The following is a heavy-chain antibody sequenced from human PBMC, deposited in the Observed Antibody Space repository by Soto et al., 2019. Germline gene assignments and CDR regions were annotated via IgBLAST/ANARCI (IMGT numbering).Heavy chain of an antibody. D-gene: IGHD2-15*01. CDR1: GGTFSSDA. CDR2: IIPIFATA. Sequence: QVQLVQSGAEVKKPGSSVKVSCKASGGTFSSDAISWVRQAPGQGLEWMGGIIPIFATAYYAQKFQGRVMITADESTSTAYLELSSLRSEDTAVYYCARESSTYCFDFWGQGTLVTVSS. CDR3: ARESSTYCFDF. V-gene: IGHV1-69*01. J-gene: IGHJ4*02.